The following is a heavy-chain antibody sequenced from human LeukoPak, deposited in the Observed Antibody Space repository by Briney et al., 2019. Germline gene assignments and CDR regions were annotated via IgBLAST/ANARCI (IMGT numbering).Heavy chain of an antibody. V-gene: IGHV3-23*01. CDR3: AKDRITIFGVVPDY. D-gene: IGHD3-3*01. CDR1: GFTFGDFP. Sequence: GGSLRLSCTASGFTFGDFPMSWVRQAPGKGLEWVSAISGSGGSTYYADSVKGRFTISRDNSKNTLYLQMNSLRAEDTAVYYCAKDRITIFGVVPDYWGQGTLVTVSS. CDR2: ISGSGGST. J-gene: IGHJ4*02.